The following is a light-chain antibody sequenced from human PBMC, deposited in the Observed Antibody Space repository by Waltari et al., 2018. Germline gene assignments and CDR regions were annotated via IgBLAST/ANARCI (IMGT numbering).Light chain of an antibody. CDR1: SSNIGSNY. J-gene: IGLJ1*01. CDR2: RND. V-gene: IGLV1-47*01. CDR3: AAWDGGVSGPHV. Sequence: QSVLTQPPSASGTPGRRVTISCSGSSSNIGSNYVYWYQHLPGTTPKLLISRNDQRPSGVPDRFSGSKSGTSASLDISGLRSEDEGDYYCAAWDGGVSGPHVFGTGTKVTVL.